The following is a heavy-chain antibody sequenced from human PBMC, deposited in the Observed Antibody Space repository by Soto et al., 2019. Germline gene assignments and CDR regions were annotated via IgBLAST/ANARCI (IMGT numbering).Heavy chain of an antibody. Sequence: SLRLSCAASGFTFSSYGMHWVRQAPGKGLEWVAVISYDGSNKYYADSVKGRFTISRDNSKNTLYLQMNSLRAEDTAVYYCAKNPSSGWPYYFDYWGQGTLVTVSS. CDR1: GFTFSSYG. CDR2: ISYDGSNK. J-gene: IGHJ4*02. D-gene: IGHD6-19*01. CDR3: AKNPSSGWPYYFDY. V-gene: IGHV3-30*18.